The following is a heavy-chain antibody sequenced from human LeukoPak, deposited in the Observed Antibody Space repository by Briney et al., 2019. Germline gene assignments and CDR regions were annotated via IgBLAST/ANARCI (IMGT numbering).Heavy chain of an antibody. Sequence: SETLSLTCTVSGGSISSYYWSWIRQSPGKRLEWIGYIYYSGGINYNPSLKSRVTMSLDTSKNQFSLKLSSVTAADTAVYYCARDSYYYYGMDVWGQGTTVTVSS. V-gene: IGHV4-59*01. CDR2: IYYSGGI. CDR1: GGSISSYY. J-gene: IGHJ6*02. CDR3: ARDSYYYYGMDV.